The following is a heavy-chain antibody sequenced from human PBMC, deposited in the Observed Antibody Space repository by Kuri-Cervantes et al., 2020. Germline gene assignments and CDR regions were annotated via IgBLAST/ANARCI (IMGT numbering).Heavy chain of an antibody. CDR2: IKQDGSVK. CDR1: GFPFSSYW. D-gene: IGHD6-6*01. Sequence: GESLKISCAASGFPFSSYWMTWVRQAPGKGLEWVANIKQDGSVKYYVDSVKGRFTISRDNARNSLYLQMNSLRAEDTAVYYCAREGGGRSIAARPLDYWGQGTLVTVSS. CDR3: AREGGGRSIAARPLDY. V-gene: IGHV3-7*01. J-gene: IGHJ4*02.